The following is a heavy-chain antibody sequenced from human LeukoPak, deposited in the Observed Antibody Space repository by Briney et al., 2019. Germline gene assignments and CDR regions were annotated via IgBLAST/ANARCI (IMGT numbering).Heavy chain of an antibody. CDR1: GFTFSSYG. CDR2: ISYDGSNK. CDR3: AKADIVVVVAATPDY. D-gene: IGHD2-15*01. V-gene: IGHV3-30*18. J-gene: IGHJ4*02. Sequence: GGSLRLSCAASGFTFSSYGMHWVRQAPGKGLEWVAVISYDGSNKYYADSVKGRFTIPRDDSKNTLYLQMNSLRAEDTAVYYCAKADIVVVVAATPDYWGQGTLVTVSS.